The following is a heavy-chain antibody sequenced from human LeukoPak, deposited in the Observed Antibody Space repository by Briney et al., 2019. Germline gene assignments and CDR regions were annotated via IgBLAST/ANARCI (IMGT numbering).Heavy chain of an antibody. CDR2: ISWNSGSI. J-gene: IGHJ4*02. D-gene: IGHD5-24*01. V-gene: IGHV3-9*01. CDR3: AKDSMATIGVGFDY. CDR1: GFTFDDYA. Sequence: AGGSLRLSCAASGFTFDDYAMHWVRQAPGKGLEWVSGISWNSGSIGYADSVKGRFTISRDNAKNSLYLQMNCLRAEDTALYYCAKDSMATIGVGFDYWGQGTLVTVSS.